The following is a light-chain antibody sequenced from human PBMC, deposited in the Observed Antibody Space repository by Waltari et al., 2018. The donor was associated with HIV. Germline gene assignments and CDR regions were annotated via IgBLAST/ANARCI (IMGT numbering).Light chain of an antibody. Sequence: QSALTQPRSVSGSPGQSVTISCTGTYSDVGDYNYVSWYPQHPGKPPKLMIYYVSQRPSGVPDRCSGSKSGNTASLTISGLQADDDADYYCCSFAGTYTIFGGGTKLTVL. V-gene: IGLV2-11*01. CDR1: YSDVGDYNY. CDR2: YVS. J-gene: IGLJ2*01. CDR3: CSFAGTYTI.